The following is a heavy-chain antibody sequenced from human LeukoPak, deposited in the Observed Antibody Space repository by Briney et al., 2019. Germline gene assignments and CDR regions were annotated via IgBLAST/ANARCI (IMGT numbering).Heavy chain of an antibody. CDR3: AAPGIAAAGPTFDY. CDR2: IYYSGSP. J-gene: IGHJ4*02. V-gene: IGHV4-30-4*01. D-gene: IGHD6-13*01. CDR1: GGSISSGDYY. Sequence: SEALSLTCTVSGGSISSGDYYWSWIRQPPGKGLEWIGYIYYSGSPYYNPSLKSRVTISVDTSKNQFSLKLSSVTAADTAVYYCAAPGIAAAGPTFDYWAREPWSPSPQ.